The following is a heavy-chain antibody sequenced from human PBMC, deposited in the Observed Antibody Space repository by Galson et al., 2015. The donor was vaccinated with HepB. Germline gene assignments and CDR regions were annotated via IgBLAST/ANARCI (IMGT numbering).Heavy chain of an antibody. CDR2: IIPIFGTA. CDR1: GGTFSSYA. D-gene: IGHD3-10*01. V-gene: IGHV1-69*13. Sequence: SVKVSCKASGGTFSSYAISWVRQAPGQGLEWMGGIIPIFGTANYAQKFQGRVTITADESTSTAYMELSSLGSEDTAVYYCAREGFGEFAGRATTDYWGQGTLVTVSS. J-gene: IGHJ4*02. CDR3: AREGFGEFAGRATTDY.